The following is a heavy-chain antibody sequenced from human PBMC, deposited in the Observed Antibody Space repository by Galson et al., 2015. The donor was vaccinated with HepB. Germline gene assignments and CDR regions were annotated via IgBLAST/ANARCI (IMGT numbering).Heavy chain of an antibody. CDR3: AKELGWDTIAAALYYYYGMDV. V-gene: IGHV3-30*18. CDR1: GFTFSSYG. D-gene: IGHD6-25*01. J-gene: IGHJ6*02. CDR2: ISYDGSNK. Sequence: SLRLSCAASGFTFSSYGMHWVRQAPGKGLEWVAVISYDGSNKYYADSVKGRFTISRDNSKNTLYLQMNSLRAEDTAVYYCAKELGWDTIAAALYYYYGMDVWGQGTTVTVSS.